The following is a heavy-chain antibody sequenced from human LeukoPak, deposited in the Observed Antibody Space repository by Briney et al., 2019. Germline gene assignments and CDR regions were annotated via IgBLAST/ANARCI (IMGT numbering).Heavy chain of an antibody. CDR2: IRSKVYGGTT. CDR3: SRAPPIDF. CDR1: GFTFGDYT. V-gene: IGHV3-49*03. Sequence: GRSLRLSCIGSGFTFGDYTMSWFRQAPGKGLEWVGFIRSKVYGGTTEYAASVKGRFTISRDDSKSIAYLQMNSLKTEDTAVYYCSRAPPIDFWGQGTLVTVSS. J-gene: IGHJ4*02.